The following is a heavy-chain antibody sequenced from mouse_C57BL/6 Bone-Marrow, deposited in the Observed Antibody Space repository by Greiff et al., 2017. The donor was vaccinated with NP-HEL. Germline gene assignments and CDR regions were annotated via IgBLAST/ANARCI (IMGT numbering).Heavy chain of an antibody. J-gene: IGHJ1*03. D-gene: IGHD2-10*01. CDR3: ARASPLLSRHFDV. CDR1: GYTFTSYW. CDR2: IHPNSGST. Sequence: VQLQQPGAELVKPGASVKLSCKASGYTFTSYWMHWVKQRPGQGLEWIGMIHPNSGSTNYNEKFKSKATLTVDKSSSTAYMQLSSLTSEDSAVYYCARASPLLSRHFDVWGTGTTVTVSS. V-gene: IGHV1-64*01.